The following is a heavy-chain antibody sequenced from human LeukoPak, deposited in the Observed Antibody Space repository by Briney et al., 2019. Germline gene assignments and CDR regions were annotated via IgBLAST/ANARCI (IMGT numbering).Heavy chain of an antibody. CDR2: INPSGGST. CDR1: GYTFTSYY. CDR3: ARDANPYYYDSSGYFAEYFQH. V-gene: IGHV1-46*01. Sequence: GASVKVSCKASGYTFTSYYMHWVRQAPGQGLEWMGIINPSGGSTSYAQKFQGRVTMTRDTSTSTVYMELSSLRSEDTAVYYCARDANPYYYDSSGYFAEYFQHWGQGTLVTVSS. D-gene: IGHD3-22*01. J-gene: IGHJ1*01.